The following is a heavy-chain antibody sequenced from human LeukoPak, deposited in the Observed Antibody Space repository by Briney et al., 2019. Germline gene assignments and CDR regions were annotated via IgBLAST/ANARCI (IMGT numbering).Heavy chain of an antibody. CDR2: IYPGDSDT. V-gene: IGHV5-51*01. CDR1: GYSFTSYW. D-gene: IGHD2-2*01. J-gene: IGHJ4*02. CDR3: ARQRGYCSSTSCYRHFDY. Sequence: GESLKISCKGSGYSFTSYWIGWVRQIPGKGLEWMGIIYPGDSDTRYSPSFQGQVTISADKSISTAYLQWSSLKASDTAMYYCARQRGYCSSTSCYRHFDYWGQGTLVTVSS.